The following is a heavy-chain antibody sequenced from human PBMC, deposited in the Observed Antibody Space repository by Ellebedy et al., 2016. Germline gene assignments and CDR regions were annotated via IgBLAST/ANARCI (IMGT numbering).Heavy chain of an antibody. CDR3: ARAGGDYGNSPGYFDY. CDR2: IIPFFDSA. CDR1: GGTFTSYA. D-gene: IGHD4-11*01. Sequence: SVQVSCXASGGTFTSYAINWVRQAPGQGLEWIGGIIPFFDSATYAQNFRGRLTISADKSTNTVYMEVSSLTPEDTAMYFCARAGGDYGNSPGYFDYWGQGALLTVSS. V-gene: IGHV1-69*06. J-gene: IGHJ4*02.